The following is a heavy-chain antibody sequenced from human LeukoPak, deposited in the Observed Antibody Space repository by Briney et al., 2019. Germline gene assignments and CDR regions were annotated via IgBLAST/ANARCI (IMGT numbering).Heavy chain of an antibody. CDR2: IPGTDDNT. CDR1: GFTFSNYA. CDR3: AKVPMTSSNYYFGS. Sequence: GGSLRLSCAASGFTFSNYAMGWVRQAPGKGLEWVSVIPGTDDNTYYVNSVKGRFTVSRDNSRNTLYLQMSSLRAEDTALYYCAKVPMTSSNYYFGSWGQGTLVTVSS. V-gene: IGHV3-23*01. J-gene: IGHJ4*02. D-gene: IGHD1-1*01.